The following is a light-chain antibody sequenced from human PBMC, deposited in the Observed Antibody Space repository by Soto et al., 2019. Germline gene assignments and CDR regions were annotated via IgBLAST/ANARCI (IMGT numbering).Light chain of an antibody. Sequence: QSVLTQPPSASGTPGPTVTIACAGSSSNTGSNSVYWYQQLPGTPPKLLIYRNNQRPSGVPDRLSGSKSGTSASLARSGLRSEDETDYYCAAWDDSLSGRGVFGTGTQLTVL. CDR3: AAWDDSLSGRGV. V-gene: IGLV1-47*01. J-gene: IGLJ1*01. CDR2: RNN. CDR1: SSNTGSNS.